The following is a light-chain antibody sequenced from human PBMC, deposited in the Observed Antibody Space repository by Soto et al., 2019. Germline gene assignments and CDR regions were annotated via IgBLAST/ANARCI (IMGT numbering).Light chain of an antibody. J-gene: IGLJ3*02. V-gene: IGLV7-46*01. CDR2: DTT. CDR1: TGAVTSGHY. Sequence: QSVVTQEPSLTVSPGGTVTLSCGSSTGAVTSGHYPYWFQQKPGQAPRTLIYDTTNKHSWTPARFSGSLLGGKAALTLAGAQSDDEADYYCLLSYSGTNWVFGGGTKLTVL. CDR3: LLSYSGTNWV.